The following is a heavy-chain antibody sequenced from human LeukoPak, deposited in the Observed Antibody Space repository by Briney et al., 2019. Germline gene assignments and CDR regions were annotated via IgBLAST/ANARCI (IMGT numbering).Heavy chain of an antibody. CDR3: ARVSVVYGMDV. J-gene: IGHJ6*02. CDR2: MYYTGST. V-gene: IGHV4-59*01. CDR1: GGSISSDY. Sequence: SETLSLTCSVSGGSISSDYWSWIRQPPGKGLEWIGYMYYTGSTNYNPSFKSRVTISLATSKTQFSLKLTSVTPADTAVYYCARVSVVYGMDVWGQGTTVTVSS.